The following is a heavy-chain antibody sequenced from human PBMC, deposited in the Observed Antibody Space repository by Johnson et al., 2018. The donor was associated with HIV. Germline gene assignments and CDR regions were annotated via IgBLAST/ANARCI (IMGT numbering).Heavy chain of an antibody. Sequence: EVQLVESGGGLVQPGGSLRLSCAASRFTFSSYDLHWVRQATGKGLEWVSAIGTAGDRYYPGSVKGRFTISRENAKNSVYLQMKSLRAEDTAIYYCARDTPAWGLLPPIGAFDVWGQGTMVTVSS. CDR1: RFTFSSYD. J-gene: IGHJ3*01. V-gene: IGHV3-13*01. CDR3: ARDTPAWGLLPPIGAFDV. D-gene: IGHD7-27*01. CDR2: IGTAGDR.